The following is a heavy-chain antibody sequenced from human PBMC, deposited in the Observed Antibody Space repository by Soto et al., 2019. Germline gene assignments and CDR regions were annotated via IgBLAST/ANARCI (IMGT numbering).Heavy chain of an antibody. V-gene: IGHV3-30*18. CDR1: GITFSGYA. Sequence: QVQLVESGGGVVQPGRSLRLSCAASGITFSGYAMHWVRQAPGKGLEWVAIISYDGSDKDYADSVKGRFTISRDNSHNTLYLQMSILSTEDTAVYYCAKTPGYYDSTGYYYDYWGQGTLVTVSS. CDR3: AKTPGYYDSTGYYYDY. CDR2: ISYDGSDK. J-gene: IGHJ4*02. D-gene: IGHD3-22*01.